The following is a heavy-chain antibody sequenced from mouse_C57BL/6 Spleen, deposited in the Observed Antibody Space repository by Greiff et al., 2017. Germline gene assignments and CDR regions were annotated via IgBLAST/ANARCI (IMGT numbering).Heavy chain of an antibody. J-gene: IGHJ4*01. V-gene: IGHV1-54*01. CDR1: GYAFTNYL. Sequence: VQLQQSGAELVRPGTSVKVSCKASGYAFTNYLIEWVKQRPGQGLEWIGVINPGSGGTNYNEKFKGKATLTADKSSSTAYMQLSSLTSEDSAVYFCARGDDYDDYAMDYWGQGTSVTVSS. CDR3: ARGDDYDDYAMDY. CDR2: INPGSGGT. D-gene: IGHD2-4*01.